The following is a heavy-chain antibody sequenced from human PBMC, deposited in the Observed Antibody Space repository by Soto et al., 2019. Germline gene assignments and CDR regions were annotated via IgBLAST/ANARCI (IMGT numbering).Heavy chain of an antibody. CDR2: IYYNGNT. CDR1: GGSISNHY. CDR3: TRANWYSEY. D-gene: IGHD7-27*01. J-gene: IGHJ4*02. Sequence: QGQLQESGPGLVKPSETLSLTGSVSGGSISNHYWSWIRQPPGKGLEWIGYIYYNGNTNYNPSLKSRVTMSVDTSRNQMSLKLTTVTAADTAVYYCTRANWYSEYWGQGTLVTVSS. V-gene: IGHV4-59*11.